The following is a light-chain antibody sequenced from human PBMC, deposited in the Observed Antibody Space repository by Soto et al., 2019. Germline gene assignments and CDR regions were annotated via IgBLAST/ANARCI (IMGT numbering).Light chain of an antibody. CDR1: QTADNL. J-gene: IGKJ3*01. CDR2: KAS. Sequence: DIQMTQSPSTLSASVGERATITCRASQTADNLLAWYQQKPGKVPKPLIHKASFLAGGVPSRFSGSGSGTEFTLTISSLQADDFATYYCQQFKSRPFAFGAGTKVEIK. V-gene: IGKV1-5*03. CDR3: QQFKSRPFA.